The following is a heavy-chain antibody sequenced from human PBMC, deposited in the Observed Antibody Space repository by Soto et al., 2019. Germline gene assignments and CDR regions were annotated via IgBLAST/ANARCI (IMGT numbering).Heavy chain of an antibody. CDR2: INPNSAGT. Sequence: ASVKVSCKASGYTFTDYYTHWVRQAPGQGLEWMGWINPNSAGTNYAQKFQGWVTMTRDTSISTAFMELSRLRSDDTAVYYCARDTTTAAARGMDVWGQGTTVTV. CDR1: GYTFTDYY. CDR3: ARDTTTAAARGMDV. V-gene: IGHV1-2*04. D-gene: IGHD6-13*01. J-gene: IGHJ6*02.